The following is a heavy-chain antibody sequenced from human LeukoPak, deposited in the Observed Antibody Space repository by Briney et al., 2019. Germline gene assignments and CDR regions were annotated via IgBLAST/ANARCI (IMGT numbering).Heavy chain of an antibody. Sequence: SQTLSLTCAISGDSVSSNSAAWNWIRQSPSRGLEWLGRTYYRSKWYNGYAVSVKSRITINPDTSKNQFSLQLNSVTPEDTAVYYCARDEGNIVGASNAFDIWGQGTMVTVSS. CDR3: ARDEGNIVGASNAFDI. V-gene: IGHV6-1*01. CDR2: TYYRSKWYN. D-gene: IGHD1-26*01. CDR1: GDSVSSNSAA. J-gene: IGHJ3*02.